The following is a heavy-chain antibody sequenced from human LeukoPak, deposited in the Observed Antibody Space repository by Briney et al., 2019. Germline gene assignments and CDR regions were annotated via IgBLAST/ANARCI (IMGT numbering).Heavy chain of an antibody. CDR2: ISYDGSNK. CDR3: AKEMSTVATIEYYYYGMDV. Sequence: GGSLRLSCAASGFTFSSYAMHWVRQAPGKGLEWVTVISYDGSNKYYADSVKGRFTISRDNSKNTLYLQMNSLRAEDTAVYYCAKEMSTVATIEYYYYGMDVWGQGTTVTVSS. V-gene: IGHV3-30*04. D-gene: IGHD5-12*01. J-gene: IGHJ6*02. CDR1: GFTFSSYA.